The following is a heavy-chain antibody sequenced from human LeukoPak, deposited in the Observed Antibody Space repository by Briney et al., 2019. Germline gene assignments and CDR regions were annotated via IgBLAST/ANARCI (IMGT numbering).Heavy chain of an antibody. Sequence: SETLSLTCTVSGGSISSSSYYWGWIRQPPGKGLEWIGSIYYSGSTYYNPSLKSRLTISVDTSKNQFSLKLSSVTAADTAVYYCARRREARTIFGVVIIDDAFDIWGQGTMVTVSS. CDR3: ARRREARTIFGVVIIDDAFDI. CDR2: IYYSGST. V-gene: IGHV4-39*01. D-gene: IGHD3-3*01. J-gene: IGHJ3*02. CDR1: GGSISSSSYY.